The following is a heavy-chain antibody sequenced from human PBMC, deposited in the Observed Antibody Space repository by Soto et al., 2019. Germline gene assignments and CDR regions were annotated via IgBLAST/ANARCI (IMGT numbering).Heavy chain of an antibody. J-gene: IGHJ6*02. CDR1: GYTFTSYG. V-gene: IGHV1-18*01. Sequence: GASVKVSCKASGYTFTSYGISWVRQAPGQGLEWMGWISACNGNTNYAQKLQGRVTMTTDTSTSTAYMELRSLRSDDTAVYYCARVIKIFGVASRPDSGMDVCGQGTTVTVYS. D-gene: IGHD3-3*01. CDR2: ISACNGNT. CDR3: ARVIKIFGVASRPDSGMDV.